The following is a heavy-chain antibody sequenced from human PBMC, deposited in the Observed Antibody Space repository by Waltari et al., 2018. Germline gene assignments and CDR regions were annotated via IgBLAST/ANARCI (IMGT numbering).Heavy chain of an antibody. J-gene: IGHJ4*02. V-gene: IGHV4-4*02. CDR1: GESMSSSYV. D-gene: IGHD2-15*01. CDR2: VRGDGRT. CDR3: ARDRGRGLYLDS. Sequence: QLQLQESGPGLVKPSGTLSLTCAVSGESMSSSYVWNWVRQPPGKGLEWIGQVRGDGRTNYNPSFASRRTISLDTSTDHFSLRLTSATAADTAVYYCARDRGRGLYLDSWGQGILVTVSP.